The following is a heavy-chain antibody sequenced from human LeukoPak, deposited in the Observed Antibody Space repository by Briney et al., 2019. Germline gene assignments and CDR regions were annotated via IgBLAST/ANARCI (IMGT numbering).Heavy chain of an antibody. Sequence: PGGSLRLSCAASGFTLSSYWMHWVRQAPGKGLVWVSRINGDGTSTYYADYVKGRFTISRDISKNTLYLQMDSLRAEDTAIYYCARDWKTNSFDYWGQGTLVTVSS. J-gene: IGHJ4*02. CDR1: GFTLSSYW. V-gene: IGHV3-74*01. D-gene: IGHD1-1*01. CDR2: INGDGTST. CDR3: ARDWKTNSFDY.